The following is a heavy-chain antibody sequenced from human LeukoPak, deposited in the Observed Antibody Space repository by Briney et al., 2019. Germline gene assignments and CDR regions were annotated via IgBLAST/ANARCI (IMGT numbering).Heavy chain of an antibody. CDR1: GFTFSSYW. D-gene: IGHD5-12*01. J-gene: IGHJ4*02. CDR3: SRVKEGYIGYEPVDY. CDR2: INSDGSST. Sequence: GGSLRLSCAASGFTFSSYWMHWVRQAPGKGLVWVSGINSDGSSTTYADSVKGRFTISRYHAKNTLYLQMNSLRAEDTAVYYCSRVKEGYIGYEPVDYWGQGTLVTVSS. V-gene: IGHV3-74*01.